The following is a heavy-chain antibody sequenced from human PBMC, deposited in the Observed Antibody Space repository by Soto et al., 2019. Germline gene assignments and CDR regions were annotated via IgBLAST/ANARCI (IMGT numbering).Heavy chain of an antibody. D-gene: IGHD5-18*01. Sequence: ASVKVSGKAAGYTFTGSNMHGDQQPPGQGLEWMGWINPNSGGTNYAQKFQGWVTMTRDTSISTAYMELSRLRSDDTAVYYCARARYSQTLGSFDYWGQGTLVTVSS. CDR3: ARARYSQTLGSFDY. J-gene: IGHJ4*02. CDR1: GYTFTGSN. V-gene: IGHV1-2*04. CDR2: INPNSGGT.